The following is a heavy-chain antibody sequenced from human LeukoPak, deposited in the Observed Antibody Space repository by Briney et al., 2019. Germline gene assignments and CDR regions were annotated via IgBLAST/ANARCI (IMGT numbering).Heavy chain of an antibody. V-gene: IGHV1-8*01. CDR3: ARVDYRYCSSTSCYAWVY. D-gene: IGHD2-2*01. J-gene: IGHJ4*02. CDR2: MNPNSGNT. CDR1: GYTFTSYD. Sequence: GASVKVSCKASGYTFTSYDINWVRQATGQGLEWMGWMNPNSGNTGYAQKFQGRVTMTRNTSINTAYMELSSLRSEDTAVYYCARVDYRYCSSTSCYAWVYWGQGTLVSVSS.